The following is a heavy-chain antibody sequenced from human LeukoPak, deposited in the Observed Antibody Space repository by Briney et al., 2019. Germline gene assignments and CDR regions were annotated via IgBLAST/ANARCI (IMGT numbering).Heavy chain of an antibody. CDR1: GFTFSSYA. D-gene: IGHD2-21*01. V-gene: IGHV3-23*01. J-gene: IGHJ6*03. CDR2: ISGSGGST. Sequence: PGGSLRLSCAASGFTFSSYAMSWVRQAPGKGLEWVSAISGSGGSTYYADSVKGRFTISRDNSKNTLYLQMNSLRAEDTAVYFCARFAEVYYYVDVWGTGTTVIVSS. CDR3: ARFAEVYYYVDV.